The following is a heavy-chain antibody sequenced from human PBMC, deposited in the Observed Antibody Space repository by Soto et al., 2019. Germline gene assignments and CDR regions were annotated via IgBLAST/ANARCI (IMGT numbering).Heavy chain of an antibody. CDR3: ARHDGMEGNFDH. CDR1: GGSISSSSYY. J-gene: IGHJ4*02. Sequence: SETLSLTCTVSGGSISSSSYYWGWIRQPPGKGLEWIGSIYYSGSTYYNPSLKSRVTISVDTSKNQFSLKLSSVTAADTAVYYCARHDGMEGNFDHWGQGTLVTVSS. V-gene: IGHV4-39*01. CDR2: IYYSGST. D-gene: IGHD1-1*01.